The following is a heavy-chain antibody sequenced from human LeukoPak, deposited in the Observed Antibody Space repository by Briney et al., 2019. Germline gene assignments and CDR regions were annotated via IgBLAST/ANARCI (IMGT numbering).Heavy chain of an antibody. CDR2: TYYRSKWYN. J-gene: IGHJ6*04. V-gene: IGHV6-1*01. CDR3: AREGQDIWTGAHYYGMDV. D-gene: IGHD3-9*01. CDR1: GDSVSSNSAA. Sequence: SQTLSLTCAISGDSVSSNSAAWNWIRQSPSRGLEWLGRTYYRSKWYNDYAVSVKSRITNNPDTSKNQFSLQLNSVTPEDTAVYYCAREGQDIWTGAHYYGMDVWGKGTTVTVSS.